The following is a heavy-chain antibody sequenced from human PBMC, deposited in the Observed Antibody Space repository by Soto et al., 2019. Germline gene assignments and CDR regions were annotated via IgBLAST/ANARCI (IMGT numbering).Heavy chain of an antibody. D-gene: IGHD3-10*01. J-gene: IGHJ4*02. Sequence: LKIACKGSGYTFATYWIGWVRQMPGKGLEWMGIIYPGDSDRRYGPSFQGQVTISVDKSINTAYLQWSSLKAADTAMYYCARYNYYAAEYWGQGTLVTVS. CDR1: GYTFATYW. V-gene: IGHV5-51*01. CDR2: IYPGDSDR. CDR3: ARYNYYAAEY.